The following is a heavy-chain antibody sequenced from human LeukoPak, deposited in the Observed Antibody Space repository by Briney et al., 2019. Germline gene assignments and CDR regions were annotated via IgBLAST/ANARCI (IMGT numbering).Heavy chain of an antibody. J-gene: IGHJ6*03. CDR2: IKQDGSEK. Sequence: PGGSLRLSCAASGFTFSSYWMSWVRQAPGKGLEWVANIKQDGSEKYYVDSVKGRFTISRDNAKNSLYLQMNSLRAEDTAVYYCAGTYYYDRSGYYYRYYYYMDVWGKGTTVTVSS. CDR3: AGTYYYDRSGYYYRYYYYMDV. D-gene: IGHD3-22*01. CDR1: GFTFSSYW. V-gene: IGHV3-7*01.